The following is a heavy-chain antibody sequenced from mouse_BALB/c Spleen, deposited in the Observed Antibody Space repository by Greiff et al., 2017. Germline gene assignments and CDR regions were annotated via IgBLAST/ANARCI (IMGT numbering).Heavy chain of an antibody. J-gene: IGHJ4*01. D-gene: IGHD1-2*01. CDR2: ILPGSGST. CDR1: GYTFSSYW. CDR3: ARFTTATYYAMDY. V-gene: IGHV1-9*01. Sequence: QVQLQQSGAELMKPGASVKISCKATGYTFSSYWIEWVKQRPGHGLEWIGAILPGSGSTNYNEKFKGKATFTSDTSSNTAYMQLSSLTSEDSAVYYCARFTTATYYAMDYWGQGTSVTVSS.